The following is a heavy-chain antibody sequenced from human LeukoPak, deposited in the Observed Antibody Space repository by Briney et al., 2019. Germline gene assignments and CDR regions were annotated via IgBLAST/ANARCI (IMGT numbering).Heavy chain of an antibody. Sequence: SETLSLTCAVYGGSFSGYYRSWIRQPPGKGLEWIGEINHSGSTNYNPSLKSRVTISVDTSKNQFSLKLSSVTAADTAVYYCARAPDCSGGSCISWGQGTLVTVSS. J-gene: IGHJ5*02. V-gene: IGHV4-34*01. CDR1: GGSFSGYY. CDR3: ARAPDCSGGSCIS. D-gene: IGHD2-15*01. CDR2: INHSGST.